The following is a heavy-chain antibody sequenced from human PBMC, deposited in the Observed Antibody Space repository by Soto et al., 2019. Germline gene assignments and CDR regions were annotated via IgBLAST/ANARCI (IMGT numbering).Heavy chain of an antibody. CDR3: ARSGYFDY. V-gene: IGHV3-48*01. CDR1: GFTFSTYS. D-gene: IGHD2-8*02. J-gene: IGHJ4*02. Sequence: GSLRLSCAASGFTFSTYSMNWVRQAPGKGLEWVSYISSTGNTIYYPDSVKGRFTISRDTAKKSLYLQMNSLRAEDTAVYYCARSGYFDYWGQGTLVTAPQ. CDR2: ISSTGNTI.